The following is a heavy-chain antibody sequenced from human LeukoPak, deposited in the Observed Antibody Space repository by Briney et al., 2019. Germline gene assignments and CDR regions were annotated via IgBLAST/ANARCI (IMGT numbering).Heavy chain of an antibody. J-gene: IGHJ5*02. D-gene: IGHD2-2*01. V-gene: IGHV3-23*01. Sequence: GGSLRISCAASGFTFCSYAMSWVRQAPGKGLEWVSAISGSGGSTYYADSVKGRFTISRDNSKNTLYLQMNSLRAEDTAVYYCARRLTQYDCFDPWGQGILVTVSS. CDR1: GFTFCSYA. CDR3: ARRLTQYDCFDP. CDR2: ISGSGGST.